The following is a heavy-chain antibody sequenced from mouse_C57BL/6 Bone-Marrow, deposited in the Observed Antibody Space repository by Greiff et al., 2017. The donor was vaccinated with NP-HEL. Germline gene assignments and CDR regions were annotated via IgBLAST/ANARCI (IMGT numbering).Heavy chain of an antibody. CDR3: AISNYGYAMDY. J-gene: IGHJ4*01. CDR2: IYPGGGYT. Sequence: QVQLKQSGAELVRPGTSVKMSCKASGYTFTNYWIGWAKQRPGHGLEWIGDIYPGGGYTNYNEKFKGKATLTADKSYSTAYMQFSSLTSEDSASYYCAISNYGYAMDYWGQGTSVTVSS. V-gene: IGHV1-63*01. CDR1: GYTFTNYW. D-gene: IGHD2-5*01.